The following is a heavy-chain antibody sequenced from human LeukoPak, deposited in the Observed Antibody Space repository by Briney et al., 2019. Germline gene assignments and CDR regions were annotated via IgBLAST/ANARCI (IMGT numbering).Heavy chain of an antibody. J-gene: IGHJ6*03. V-gene: IGHV1-18*01. CDR1: GYTFTSYG. CDR2: ISAYNGNT. CDR3: ARGGYSGYDFGIGYYYMDV. D-gene: IGHD5-12*01. Sequence: GASVKVSCKASGYTFTSYGISWVRQAPGQGLEWMGWISAYNGNTNYAQKLQGRVTMTTDTSTSTAYMELRSLRSDDTAVYYCARGGYSGYDFGIGYYYMDVWGKGTTVTVSS.